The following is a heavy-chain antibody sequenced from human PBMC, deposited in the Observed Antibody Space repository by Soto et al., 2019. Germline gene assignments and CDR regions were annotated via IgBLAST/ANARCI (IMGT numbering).Heavy chain of an antibody. Sequence: GGSLRLSCAASGFTFSDYYMSWIRQAPGKGLEWVSYISSSGSTIYYADSVKGRFTISRDNAKNSLYLQMNSLRAEDTAVYYCARVVDFPRSQFDYWGQGTLVTVSS. CDR3: ARVVDFPRSQFDY. V-gene: IGHV3-11*01. CDR1: GFTFSDYY. J-gene: IGHJ4*02. D-gene: IGHD3-3*01. CDR2: ISSSGSTI.